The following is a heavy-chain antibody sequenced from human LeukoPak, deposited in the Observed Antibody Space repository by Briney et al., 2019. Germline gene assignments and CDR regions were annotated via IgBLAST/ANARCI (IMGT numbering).Heavy chain of an antibody. V-gene: IGHV4-59*01. J-gene: IGHJ6*03. CDR1: GGSISSYY. CDR2: IYYSGST. D-gene: IGHD6-13*01. Sequence: PSETLSLTCTVSGGSISSYYWSWIRQPPGKGLEWIGYIYYSGSTNYNPSLKSRVPISVDTSKNQFSLKLSSVTAADTAVYYCARSPSYSSSWYHYYYMDVWGKGPTVTVSS. CDR3: ARSPSYSSSWYHYYYMDV.